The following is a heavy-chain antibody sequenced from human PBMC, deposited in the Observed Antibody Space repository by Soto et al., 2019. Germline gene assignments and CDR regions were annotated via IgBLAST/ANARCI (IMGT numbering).Heavy chain of an antibody. D-gene: IGHD3-10*01. CDR1: GGSISSGAYY. V-gene: IGHV4-31*01. Sequence: QVQLQESGPGLVKPSQTLSLTCTVSGGSISSGAYYWSWIRQHPGKGLEWIGYIYYSGSTYYNPSLKSQVTISVDKYKNQFSLKLSSVTAADTAVYYCARTPYYYGSGSYYPDYYYYGMDVWGQGTTVTVSS. CDR3: ARTPYYYGSGSYYPDYYYYGMDV. CDR2: IYYSGST. J-gene: IGHJ6*02.